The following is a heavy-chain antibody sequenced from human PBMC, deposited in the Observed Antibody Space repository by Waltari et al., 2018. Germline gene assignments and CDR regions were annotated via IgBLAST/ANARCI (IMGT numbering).Heavy chain of an antibody. CDR1: GFTFTNYA. D-gene: IGHD3-22*01. V-gene: IGHV4-34*01. CDR2: INHSGST. Sequence: VQLLESGGGLVKPGGSLRLSCAASGFTFTNYAMSWVRQATGKGLECLGEINHSGSTNYNPSLKSRVTISVDTSKNQFSLKLSSVTAADTAVYYCARSEDSSGYSDYWGQGTLVTVSS. J-gene: IGHJ4*02. CDR3: ARSEDSSGYSDY.